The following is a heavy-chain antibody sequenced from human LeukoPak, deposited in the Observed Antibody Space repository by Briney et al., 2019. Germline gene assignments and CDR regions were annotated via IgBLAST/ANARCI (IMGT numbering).Heavy chain of an antibody. J-gene: IGHJ4*02. CDR1: GGSISSHY. Sequence: SETLSLTCTVSGGSISSHYWSWIRQPPGKGLEWIEYIFNSGGTNYNPSLKSRVTISLDTSKNQFSLKLSSVTAADTAVYYCATYRSRGFDYWGQGTLVTVSS. D-gene: IGHD2-21*01. CDR3: ATYRSRGFDY. V-gene: IGHV4-59*11. CDR2: IFNSGGT.